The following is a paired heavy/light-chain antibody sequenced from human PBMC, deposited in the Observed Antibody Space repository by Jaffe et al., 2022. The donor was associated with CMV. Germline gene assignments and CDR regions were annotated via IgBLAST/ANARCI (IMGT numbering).Light chain of an antibody. CDR1: IFDVGSYNL. V-gene: IGLV2-23*02. CDR3: CSYASSNTVV. Sequence: QSALTQPASVSGSPGQSITISCTGTIFDVGSYNLVSWYQQHPGKAPKLMIFDVNKRPSGVSNRFSGSKSGNTASLTISGLQAEDEGNYYCCSYASSNTVVFGGGTKLTVL. CDR2: DVN. J-gene: IGLJ2*01.
Heavy chain of an antibody. Sequence: QVQLVQSGAEVRKPGASMKISCKTSGFTFTQYYIHWVRQAPGQGLEWMGIINPRDGITHYAQRFQGRVTVTRDTSTSTVYMDLSSLRSDDTAVYFCARDQGWKYDEEAFDYWGQGTLVTVSS. CDR3: ARDQGWKYDEEAFDY. V-gene: IGHV1-46*01. J-gene: IGHJ4*02. D-gene: IGHD5-12*01. CDR1: GFTFTQYY. CDR2: INPRDGIT.